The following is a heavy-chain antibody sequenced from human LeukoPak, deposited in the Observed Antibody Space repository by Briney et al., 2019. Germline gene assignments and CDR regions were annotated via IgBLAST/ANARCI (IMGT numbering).Heavy chain of an antibody. CDR1: GYSISSGYY. CDR2: IYHSGST. J-gene: IGHJ4*02. Sequence: SETLSLTCTVSGYSISSGYYWGWIRQPPGKGLEWIGSIYHSGSTYYNPSLKSRVTISVDTSKNQFSLKLSSVTAADTAVYYCARGPNFLGYWGQGTLVTVSS. CDR3: ARGPNFLGY. V-gene: IGHV4-38-2*02.